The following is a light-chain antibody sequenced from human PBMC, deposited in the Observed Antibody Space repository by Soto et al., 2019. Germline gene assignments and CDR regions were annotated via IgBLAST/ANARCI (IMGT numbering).Light chain of an antibody. Sequence: EIVMTQSPATLSVSPGDRATLSCRASQSVSSNLAWYQQRPGQAPRLLIYGASTRATGIPARFSGSGSGTEFTLTISSLQSEDFAVYYCQQYGTAPLTFGPGTKVDIK. CDR1: QSVSSN. J-gene: IGKJ3*01. CDR2: GAS. CDR3: QQYGTAPLT. V-gene: IGKV3-15*01.